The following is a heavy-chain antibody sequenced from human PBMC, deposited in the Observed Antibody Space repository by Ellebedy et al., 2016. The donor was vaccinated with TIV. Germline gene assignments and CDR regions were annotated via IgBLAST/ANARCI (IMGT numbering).Heavy chain of an antibody. Sequence: GGSLRLSXVASGLTFSDYGMHWVRQAPGKGLEWVAVISYDGGNKFYADSVKGRFTITRDNSKNTVYLQMNSLRPEDTAVYYCASGVGRTWFNPWGQGTLVTVSS. CDR3: ASGVGRTWFNP. J-gene: IGHJ5*02. CDR1: GLTFSDYG. V-gene: IGHV3-30*03. CDR2: ISYDGGNK. D-gene: IGHD1-26*01.